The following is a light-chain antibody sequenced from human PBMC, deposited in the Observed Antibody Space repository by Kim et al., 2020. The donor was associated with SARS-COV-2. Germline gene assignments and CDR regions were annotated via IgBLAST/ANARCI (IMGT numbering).Light chain of an antibody. J-gene: IGLJ1*01. V-gene: IGLV3-1*01. Sequence: SYELTQPPSVSVSPGQTASITCSGDKLGDKYACWYQQKPGQSPVLVIYQDSKRPSGIPERFSGSNSGNTATLPISGTQAMDEADYYCQAWDSGTYVFGTG. CDR3: QAWDSGTYV. CDR2: QDS. CDR1: KLGDKY.